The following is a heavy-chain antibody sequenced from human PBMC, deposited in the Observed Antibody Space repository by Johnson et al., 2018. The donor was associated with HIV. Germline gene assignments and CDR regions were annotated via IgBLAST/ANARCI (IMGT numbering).Heavy chain of an antibody. D-gene: IGHD1-26*01. CDR3: AKGGYSGSPWGDAFDI. CDR1: GFTFDDYG. CDR2: INWNGGRT. J-gene: IGHJ3*02. Sequence: VQLVESGGGVVRPGGSLRLSCAASGFTFDDYGMSWVRQAPGKGLEWVSGINWNGGRTGYADSVKGRFTISRDNSKNTLYLQMNSLRAEDTAVYYCAKGGYSGSPWGDAFDIWGQGTMVTVSS. V-gene: IGHV3-20*04.